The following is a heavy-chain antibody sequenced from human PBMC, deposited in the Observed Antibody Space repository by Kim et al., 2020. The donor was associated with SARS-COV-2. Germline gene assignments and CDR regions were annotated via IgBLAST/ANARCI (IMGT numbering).Heavy chain of an antibody. D-gene: IGHD1-26*01. V-gene: IGHV2-5*01. Sequence: SPSLKSRLTITKDTSKNQVVLTMTNVDPVDTATYYCAQSLRGANTRLFDYWGQGTLVTVSS. J-gene: IGHJ4*02. CDR3: AQSLRGANTRLFDY.